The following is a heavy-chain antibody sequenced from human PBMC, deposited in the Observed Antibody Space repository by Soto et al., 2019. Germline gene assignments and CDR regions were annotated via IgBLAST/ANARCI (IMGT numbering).Heavy chain of an antibody. V-gene: IGHV3-23*01. CDR2: ISGSGDGT. Sequence: GGSLRLSCAAARVTFSSFALSWVRQAPGKGLEWVSAISGSGDGTDYADSVKGRFTISRDNSKNTLYLQMNSLRAEDTAVYYCAGPGYSSQDYWGQGALVTVSS. CDR3: AGPGYSSQDY. J-gene: IGHJ4*02. CDR1: RVTFSSFA. D-gene: IGHD5-18*01.